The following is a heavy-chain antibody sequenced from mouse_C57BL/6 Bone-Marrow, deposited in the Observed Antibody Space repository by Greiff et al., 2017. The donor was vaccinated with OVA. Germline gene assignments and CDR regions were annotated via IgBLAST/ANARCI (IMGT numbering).Heavy chain of an antibody. J-gene: IGHJ3*01. CDR1: GYTFTSYW. Sequence: QVQLQQPGAELVMPGASVKLSCKASGYTFTSYWMHWVKQRPGQGLEWIGEIAPSDSYTNYNQKFKGKSTLTVDKSSSTAYMQLSSLTSEDSAVYYCARKHYSNYEGFAYWGQGTLVTVSA. V-gene: IGHV1-69*01. CDR2: IAPSDSYT. D-gene: IGHD2-5*01. CDR3: ARKHYSNYEGFAY.